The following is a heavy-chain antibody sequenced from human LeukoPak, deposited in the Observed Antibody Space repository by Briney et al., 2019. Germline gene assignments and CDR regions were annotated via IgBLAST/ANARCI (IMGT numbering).Heavy chain of an antibody. CDR1: GGSISSYY. CDR2: IYYSGST. CDR3: ARHGSSNWFDF. V-gene: IGHV4-59*08. J-gene: IGHJ5*01. D-gene: IGHD2-15*01. Sequence: SETLSLTCTVSGGSISSYYWSWIRQPPGKGLEWIGYIYYSGSTNYNPSLKSRVTISVDTSKNQFSLKLSSVTAADTAMYYCARHGSSNWFDFWGQGTLVTVSS.